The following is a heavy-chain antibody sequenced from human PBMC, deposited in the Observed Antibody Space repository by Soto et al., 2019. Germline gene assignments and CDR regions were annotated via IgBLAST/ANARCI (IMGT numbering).Heavy chain of an antibody. CDR3: ARRLDPLQYSDY. J-gene: IGHJ4*02. CDR1: GFTFDDYG. CDR2: ISFSGNTI. D-gene: IGHD5-18*01. V-gene: IGHV3-48*02. Sequence: RLSCAASGFTFDDYGMNWVRQAPGKRLEWVSFISFSGNTIYYADSVRGRFTISRDNAKSTLFLQMNSLRDDDTATYYCARRLDPLQYSDYWGRGTRVTVPS.